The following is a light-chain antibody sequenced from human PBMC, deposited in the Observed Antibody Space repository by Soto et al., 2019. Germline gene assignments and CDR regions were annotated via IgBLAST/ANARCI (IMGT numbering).Light chain of an antibody. CDR2: DAS. V-gene: IGKV1-5*01. Sequence: DIQMTQSPSTLSASVGDRVTITCRASQGISGWLAWYQQKAGKAPRLLIFDASSLMSGVPSRFSGSGYGTEFTLTINRLQPDDSATYYCQQYYSFPYTFGQGTKLEIK. CDR1: QGISGW. CDR3: QQYYSFPYT. J-gene: IGKJ2*01.